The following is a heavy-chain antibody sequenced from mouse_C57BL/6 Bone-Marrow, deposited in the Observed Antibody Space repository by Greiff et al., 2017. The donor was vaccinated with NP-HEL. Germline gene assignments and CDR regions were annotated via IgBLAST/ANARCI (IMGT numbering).Heavy chain of an antibody. CDR1: GYTFTSYD. Sequence: QVQLQQSGPELVKPGASVKLSCKASGYTFTSYDINWVKQRPGQGLEWIGWIYPRDGSTKYNEKFKGKATLTVDTYSSTAYMELHSLTSEDSAVYFCARRYYGSSPSYWYFDVWGTGTTVTVSS. V-gene: IGHV1-85*01. CDR3: ARRYYGSSPSYWYFDV. CDR2: IYPRDGST. J-gene: IGHJ1*03. D-gene: IGHD1-1*01.